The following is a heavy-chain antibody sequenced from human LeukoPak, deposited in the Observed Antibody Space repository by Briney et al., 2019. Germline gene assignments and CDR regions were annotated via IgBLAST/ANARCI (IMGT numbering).Heavy chain of an antibody. V-gene: IGHV1-18*01. CDR1: GYTFTSTG. Sequence: ASVKVSCKTSGYTFTSTGITWVRQAPGQGLEWMGWISTYNGYSKYAQNLQGRVTMTADTSTSTAYMELSSLRSDDTAVYYCAKNSSGGYSDYWGQGTLVTVSS. CDR3: AKNSSGGYSDY. J-gene: IGHJ4*02. CDR2: ISTYNGYS. D-gene: IGHD6-19*01.